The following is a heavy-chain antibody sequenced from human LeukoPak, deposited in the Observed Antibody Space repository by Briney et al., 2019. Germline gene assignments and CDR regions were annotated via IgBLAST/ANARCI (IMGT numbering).Heavy chain of an antibody. V-gene: IGHV3-30*02. J-gene: IGHJ3*02. CDR1: GFTFSSYG. CDR2: IRYDGRNK. Sequence: GGSLRLSCAASGFTFSSYGMHWVRQAPGKGLEWVAFIRYDGRNKYYADSVKGRFTISTDNSKNTLYLQMNSLRAEDTAVYYCAKDRRHYYGSPDAFDIWGQGTMVTVSS. CDR3: AKDRRHYYGSPDAFDI. D-gene: IGHD3-10*01.